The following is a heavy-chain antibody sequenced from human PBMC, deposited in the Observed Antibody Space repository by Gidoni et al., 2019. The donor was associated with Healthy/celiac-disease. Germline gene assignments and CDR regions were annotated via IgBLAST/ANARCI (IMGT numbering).Heavy chain of an antibody. CDR1: GGTFSSYA. Sequence: QVQLVQSGAEVKKPGSSVKVSCKASGGTFSSYAISWVRQAPGQGLEWMGGIIPIFGTANYAQKCQGRVTITADKSTSTAYMELSSLRSEDTAVYYCAREDSYSSGWYWVRYFQHWGQGTLVTVSS. CDR2: IIPIFGTA. J-gene: IGHJ1*01. CDR3: AREDSYSSGWYWVRYFQH. V-gene: IGHV1-69*06. D-gene: IGHD6-19*01.